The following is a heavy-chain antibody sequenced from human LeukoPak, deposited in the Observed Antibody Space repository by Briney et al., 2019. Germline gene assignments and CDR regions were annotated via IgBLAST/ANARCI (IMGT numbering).Heavy chain of an antibody. CDR2: INHSGST. V-gene: IGHV4-34*01. Sequence: SETLSLTCAVYGGSFSGYYWSWIRQPPGKGLEWIGEINHSGSTNYNPSLKSRVTISVDTSKNQFSLKLSSVTAADTAVYYCARGPKYYYDSSGYYFFDYWGQGTLVTASS. J-gene: IGHJ4*02. D-gene: IGHD3-22*01. CDR3: ARGPKYYYDSSGYYFFDY. CDR1: GGSFSGYY.